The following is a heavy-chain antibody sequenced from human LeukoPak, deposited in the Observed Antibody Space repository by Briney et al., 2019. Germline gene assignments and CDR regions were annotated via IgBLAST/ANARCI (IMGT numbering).Heavy chain of an antibody. V-gene: IGHV4-34*01. D-gene: IGHD6-19*01. J-gene: IGHJ4*02. CDR3: ARRGEAVAGTHPGYYYFDY. CDR2: INHSGST. Sequence: PSETLSLTCAVYGGSFSGYYWSWIRQPPGKGLEWIGEINHSGSTNYNPSLRSRVTISVDTSKNQFSLKLSSVTAADTAVYYCARRGEAVAGTHPGYYYFDYWGQGTLVTVSS. CDR1: GGSFSGYY.